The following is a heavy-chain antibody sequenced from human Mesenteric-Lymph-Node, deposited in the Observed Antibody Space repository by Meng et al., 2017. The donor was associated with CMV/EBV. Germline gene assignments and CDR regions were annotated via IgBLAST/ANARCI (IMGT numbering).Heavy chain of an antibody. CDR1: FTDYD. CDR2: MNPKSGDT. Sequence: FTDYDINWVRQATGQGLEWMGWMNPKSGDTGYAQEFQGRVTMTRDTSITTAYMELSSLRSEDTAVYFCARAARVRGLVITPDNWFDPWGQGTLVTVSS. V-gene: IGHV1-8*01. J-gene: IGHJ5*02. D-gene: IGHD3-10*01. CDR3: ARAARVRGLVITPDNWFDP.